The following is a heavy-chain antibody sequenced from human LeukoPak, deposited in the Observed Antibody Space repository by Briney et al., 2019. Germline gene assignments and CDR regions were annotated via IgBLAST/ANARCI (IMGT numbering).Heavy chain of an antibody. J-gene: IGHJ4*02. Sequence: GGSLRLSCAASGFTFSSYAMSWVRQAPGKGLEWVSAISGSGGSTYYADSVKDRFTISGDNSKNTLYLQMNSLRAEDTAVYYCVRVGGQWGYWGQGTLVTVSS. V-gene: IGHV3-23*01. CDR1: GFTFSSYA. CDR3: VRVGGQWGY. CDR2: ISGSGGST. D-gene: IGHD1-26*01.